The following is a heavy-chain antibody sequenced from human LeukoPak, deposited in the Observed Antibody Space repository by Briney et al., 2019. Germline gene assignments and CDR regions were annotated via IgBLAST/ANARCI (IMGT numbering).Heavy chain of an antibody. CDR3: ARGQVHDYVWGSYRYPFDY. D-gene: IGHD3-16*02. CDR2: ISAYNGNT. CDR1: GYTFTSYG. Sequence: ASVKVSCKASGYTFTSYGISWVRQAPRQGLEWMGWISAYNGNTNYTQKLQGRVTMTTDTSTSTAYMELRSLRSDDTAVYYCARGQVHDYVWGSYRYPFDYWGQGTLVTVSS. J-gene: IGHJ4*02. V-gene: IGHV1-18*01.